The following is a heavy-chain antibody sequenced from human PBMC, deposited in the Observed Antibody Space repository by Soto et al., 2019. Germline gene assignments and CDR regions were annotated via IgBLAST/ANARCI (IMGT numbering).Heavy chain of an antibody. CDR3: ARGRIVVVVAATIKGGWFDP. V-gene: IGHV4-34*01. D-gene: IGHD2-15*01. J-gene: IGHJ5*02. Sequence: QVQLQQWGAGLLKPSETLSLTCAVYGGSFSGYYWSWIRQPPGKGLEWIGEINHSGSTNYNPPLKSRVTISVDTSKNQFSLKLSSVTAADTAVYYCARGRIVVVVAATIKGGWFDPWGQGTLVTVSS. CDR2: INHSGST. CDR1: GGSFSGYY.